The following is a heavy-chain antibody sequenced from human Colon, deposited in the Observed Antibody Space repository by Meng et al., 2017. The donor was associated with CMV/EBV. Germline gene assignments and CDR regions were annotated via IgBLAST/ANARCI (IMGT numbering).Heavy chain of an antibody. J-gene: IGHJ4*02. Sequence: ASVKVSCKASGYTFTSYGISWVRQAPGQGLEWMGWISAYNGNTNYAQKLQGRVTMTTDTSTSTAYMELRSLRSDDTAVYYCARGRPIIAEHYDILTGYYFDYWGQGTLVTV. CDR2: ISAYNGNT. V-gene: IGHV1-18*01. D-gene: IGHD3-9*01. CDR3: ARGRPIIAEHYDILTGYYFDY. CDR1: GYTFTSYG.